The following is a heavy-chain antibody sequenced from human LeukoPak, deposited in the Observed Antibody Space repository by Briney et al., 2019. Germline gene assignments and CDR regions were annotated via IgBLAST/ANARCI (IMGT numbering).Heavy chain of an antibody. CDR1: GYTFTSYG. J-gene: IGHJ3*02. CDR3: ARASGSYYGERGAFDI. V-gene: IGHV1-18*01. Sequence: ASVKVPCKASGYTFTSYGISWVRQAPGQGLEWMGWISAYNGNTNYAQKLQGRVTMTTDTSTSTAYMELRSLRSDDTAVYYCARASGSYYGERGAFDIWSQGTMVTVSS. CDR2: ISAYNGNT. D-gene: IGHD1-26*01.